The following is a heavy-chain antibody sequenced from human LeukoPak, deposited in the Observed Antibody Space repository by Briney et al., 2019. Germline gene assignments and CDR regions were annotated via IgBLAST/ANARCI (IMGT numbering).Heavy chain of an antibody. J-gene: IGHJ4*02. Sequence: GGSLRLSCAASGFTFSSYSMNWVRQAPGKGLQWVSVIYSGGSTYYGDSVKGRFTISRDNSKNTVNLQMNSLRAEDTAVYYCARGGRDGYNYFDYWGQGTLVAVSS. CDR3: ARGGRDGYNYFDY. CDR1: GFTFSSYS. V-gene: IGHV3-53*01. CDR2: IYSGGST. D-gene: IGHD5-24*01.